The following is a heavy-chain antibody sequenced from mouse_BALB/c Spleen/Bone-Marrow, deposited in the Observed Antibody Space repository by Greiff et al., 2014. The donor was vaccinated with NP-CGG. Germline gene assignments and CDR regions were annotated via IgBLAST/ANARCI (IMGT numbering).Heavy chain of an antibody. V-gene: IGHV1-80*01. CDR3: AGGGISIDY. J-gene: IGHJ2*01. CDR2: IYPGDDDT. CDR1: GYAFSLYW. Sequence: QVQLQQSGAELVRPGSSVKISCKASGYAFSLYWVNWVKQRPGQGLEWIGQIYPGDDDTDYDGKFKGKATLTADRSSSTAYMQLGSLTSEDSAVYFCAGGGISIDYWGHGTTLTVSS.